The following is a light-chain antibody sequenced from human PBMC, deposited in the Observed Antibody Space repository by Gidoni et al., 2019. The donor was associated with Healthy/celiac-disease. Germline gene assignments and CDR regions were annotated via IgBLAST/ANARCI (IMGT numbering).Light chain of an antibody. CDR1: QSVSSY. CDR3: QQRSNWLT. J-gene: IGKJ4*01. CDR2: DAS. Sequence: EIVLTQSPATLSLSPGARATLSCRASQSVSSYLAWYQQKPGQALRLLIYDASNRATGIPARFSGSGAGTDFTLTISSLEPEDFAVYYCQQRSNWLTFGGGTKVEIK. V-gene: IGKV3-11*01.